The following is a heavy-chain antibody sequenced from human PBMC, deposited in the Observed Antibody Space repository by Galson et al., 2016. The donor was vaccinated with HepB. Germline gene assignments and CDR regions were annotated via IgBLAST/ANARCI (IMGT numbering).Heavy chain of an antibody. V-gene: IGHV3-49*03. Sequence: SLRLSCAASGFTLDDYPMSWFRQAPGKGLEWVGLIRTKPYGATTEYAPSVQGRFTISRDDSKRIANLQMHGLKTEDTGVYHFARTYYGDNGGYQYYFDDWGQGTLVTVSS. D-gene: IGHD3-22*01. CDR3: ARTYYGDNGGYQYYFDD. J-gene: IGHJ4*02. CDR2: IRTKPYGATT. CDR1: GFTLDDYP.